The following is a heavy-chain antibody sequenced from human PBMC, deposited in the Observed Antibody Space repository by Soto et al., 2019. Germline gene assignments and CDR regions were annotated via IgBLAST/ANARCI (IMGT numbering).Heavy chain of an antibody. CDR1: GFTFSSYG. J-gene: IGHJ4*02. V-gene: IGHV3-33*01. D-gene: IGHD2-2*01. CDR2: IWYDGSNK. Sequence: GGSLRLSCAASGFTFSSYGMHWVRQAPGKGLEWVAAIWYDGSNKYYADSVKGRFTISRDNSKNTLYLQMGSLRAEDMAVYYCAREIYCSSTSCYAGPDYWGQGTLVTVSS. CDR3: AREIYCSSTSCYAGPDY.